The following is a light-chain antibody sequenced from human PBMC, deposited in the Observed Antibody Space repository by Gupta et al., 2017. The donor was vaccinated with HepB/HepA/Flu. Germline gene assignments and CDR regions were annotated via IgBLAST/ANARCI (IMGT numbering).Light chain of an antibody. V-gene: IGLV8-61*01. Sequence: TVVTQEPSLSVSPGGTVTITCALTSGSVPSYNYPSWYQQTPGPAPRTPGVYTLSRPPAVTDRGSASFRGINDAPLTAGAEVQDDADDYCILSTDSGNRVFGGGTKLTVL. CDR1: SGSVPSYNY. CDR2: YTL. CDR3: ILSTDSGNRV. J-gene: IGLJ3*02.